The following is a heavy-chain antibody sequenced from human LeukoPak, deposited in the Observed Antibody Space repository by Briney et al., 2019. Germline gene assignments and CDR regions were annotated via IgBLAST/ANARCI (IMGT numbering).Heavy chain of an antibody. CDR2: ISASGGGT. J-gene: IGHJ4*02. CDR3: ANGPRPFDH. V-gene: IGHV3-23*01. CDR1: GFTFSNNA. Sequence: GGSLRLSCAASGFTFSNNAMSWVRQAPGKGLEWVSAISASGGGTYYADSVKGRFTISRDNSRNTLYLQMNSLRADDTAVYYCANGPRPFDHWGQGTLVTVSS.